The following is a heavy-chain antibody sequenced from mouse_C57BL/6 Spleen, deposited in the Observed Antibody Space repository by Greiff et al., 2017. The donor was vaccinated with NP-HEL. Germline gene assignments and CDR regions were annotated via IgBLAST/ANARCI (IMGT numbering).Heavy chain of an antibody. D-gene: IGHD2-5*01. Sequence: QVQLQQSGAELVRPGASVTLSCKASGYTFTDYEMHWVKQTPVHGLEWIGAIDPETGGTAYNQKFKGKAILTADKSSSTAYMELRSLTSEDSAVYYCTRWYYSNYGFAYWGQWTRVTVSA. CDR1: GYTFTDYE. J-gene: IGHJ3*01. CDR2: IDPETGGT. V-gene: IGHV1-15*01. CDR3: TRWYYSNYGFAY.